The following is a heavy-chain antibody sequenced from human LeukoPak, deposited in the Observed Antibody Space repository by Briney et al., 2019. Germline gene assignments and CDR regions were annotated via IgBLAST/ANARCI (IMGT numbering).Heavy chain of an antibody. D-gene: IGHD3-10*01. V-gene: IGHV1-24*01. CDR3: ARDYYGSGSSQHFDY. CDR2: FDPEDGET. CDR1: GYTLTELS. J-gene: IGHJ4*02. Sequence: ASVKVSCKVSGYTLTELSMHWVRQAPGKGLECMGGFDPEDGETIYAQKFQGRVTMTRDMSTSTVYMELSSLRSEDTAVYYCARDYYGSGSSQHFDYWGQGTLVTVSS.